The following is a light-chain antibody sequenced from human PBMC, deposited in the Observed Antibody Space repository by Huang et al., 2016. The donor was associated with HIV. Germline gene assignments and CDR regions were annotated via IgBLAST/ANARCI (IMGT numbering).Light chain of an antibody. CDR1: QSIKSN. V-gene: IGKV3-15*01. CDR2: GAS. Sequence: IVMTQSPVTLSVSPGERAALSCRAGQSIKSNLAWYQQKPGQAPRLLIYGASTRATGGPAMFIGSGSGTEFTLTINNLQSDDFAVYYCQQYDYWPPVTFGQGTKV. CDR3: QQYDYWPPVT. J-gene: IGKJ1*01.